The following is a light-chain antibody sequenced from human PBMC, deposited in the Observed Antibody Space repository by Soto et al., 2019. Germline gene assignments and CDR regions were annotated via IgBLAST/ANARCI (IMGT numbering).Light chain of an antibody. CDR3: MQALQTPRT. CDR2: LGS. CDR1: QSILHSNGYNY. Sequence: DIVMTQSPLSLPVTPGEPASISCRSSQSILHSNGYNYLDWYLQKPGQSPQLLIYLGSNRDSGVPDRFSGSGSGTDFTLKISRVEAEDVGVYYCMQALQTPRTFVQGTKVEIK. V-gene: IGKV2-28*01. J-gene: IGKJ1*01.